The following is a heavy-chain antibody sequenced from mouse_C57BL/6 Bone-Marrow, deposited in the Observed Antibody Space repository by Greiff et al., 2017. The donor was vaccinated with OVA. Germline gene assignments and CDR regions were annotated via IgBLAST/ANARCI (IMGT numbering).Heavy chain of an antibody. Sequence: EVQLQQSGPELVKPGASVKISCKASGYTFTDYYMNWVKQSHGKSLEWIGDINPNNGGTSYNQKFKGKATLTVDKSSSTAYMELRSLTSEDSAVYYCARSDGGYWGQGTTLTVSS. J-gene: IGHJ2*01. V-gene: IGHV1-26*01. D-gene: IGHD2-3*01. CDR3: ARSDGGY. CDR2: INPNNGGT. CDR1: GYTFTDYY.